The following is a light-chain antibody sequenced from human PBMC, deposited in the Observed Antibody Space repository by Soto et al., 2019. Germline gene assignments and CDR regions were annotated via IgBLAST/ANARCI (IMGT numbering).Light chain of an antibody. CDR2: AAY. J-gene: IGKJ1*01. Sequence: DIQMTPSPFSLSASIGDRVTITCRASQTILSFLNWYQQRPGKAPSLLIYAAYNLESGVPSRFSGSGSGTEFTLTISSLQPEDFATYYCQQSYDTPWTFGQGTKLEIK. CDR1: QTILSF. CDR3: QQSYDTPWT. V-gene: IGKV1-39*01.